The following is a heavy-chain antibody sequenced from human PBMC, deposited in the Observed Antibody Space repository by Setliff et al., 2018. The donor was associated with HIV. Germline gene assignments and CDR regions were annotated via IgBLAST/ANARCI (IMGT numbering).Heavy chain of an antibody. CDR2: IYPGDSVT. Sequence: PGESLKISCKASGYTFTNYWIGWVRQMPGKGLEWIGVIYPGDSVTRYGPSFEGQASISADRSTTTAYLQWSSLKASDTAIYYCIRRRRAPGTADLEAYWGQGTLVTVSS. V-gene: IGHV5-51*01. CDR3: IRRRRAPGTADLEAY. CDR1: GYTFTNYW. J-gene: IGHJ4*02. D-gene: IGHD2-21*02.